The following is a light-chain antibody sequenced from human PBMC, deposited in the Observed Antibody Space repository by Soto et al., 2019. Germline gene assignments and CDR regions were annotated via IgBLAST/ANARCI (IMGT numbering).Light chain of an antibody. J-gene: IGLJ3*02. CDR3: QSYDSSLSGWRV. Sequence: QSALTQPPSVSGAPGQRVTISCTGSGSNIGAGYDVHWYQQLPGTAPKLLIYGNSNRPSGVPDRFSGSKSGTSASLAITGLQAEDEADYYCQSYDSSLSGWRVFGGGTKLTVL. CDR2: GNS. CDR1: GSNIGAGYD. V-gene: IGLV1-40*01.